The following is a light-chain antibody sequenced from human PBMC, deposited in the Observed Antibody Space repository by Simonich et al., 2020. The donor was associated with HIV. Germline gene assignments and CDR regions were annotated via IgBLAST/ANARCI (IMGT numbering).Light chain of an antibody. CDR1: RSVLYSSNNKNY. CDR2: WAS. V-gene: IGKV4-1*01. CDR3: QQYYTTPPT. Sequence: DIVMTQSPDSLAVSLGERATVNCRSSRSVLYSSNNKNYLAWYQQKPGQPPKLLIYWASTRESGVPDRFSASGSWTDFTLTISSLQAEDVAIYSCQQYYTTPPTFGQGTKVEIK. J-gene: IGKJ1*01.